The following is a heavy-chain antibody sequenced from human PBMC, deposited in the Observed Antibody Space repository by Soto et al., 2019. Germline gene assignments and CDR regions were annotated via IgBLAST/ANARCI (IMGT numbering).Heavy chain of an antibody. V-gene: IGHV4-31*03. CDR1: GGSISSGGYY. Sequence: PSETLSLTCTVSGGSISSGGYYWSWIRQHPGKGLEWIGYSYYSGSTYYNPSLKSRVTISVDTSRNQCSMKLSSATAADTAVCYCARCPYYYDSSGYYYSFDYWGQGTLVTVSS. CDR3: ARCPYYYDSSGYYYSFDY. CDR2: SYYSGST. D-gene: IGHD3-22*01. J-gene: IGHJ4*02.